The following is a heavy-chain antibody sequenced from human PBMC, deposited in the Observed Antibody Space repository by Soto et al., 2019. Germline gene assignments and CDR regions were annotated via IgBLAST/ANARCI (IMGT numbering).Heavy chain of an antibody. CDR1: GYTFTGYY. V-gene: IGHV1-2*04. D-gene: IGHD3-10*01. CDR2: INPNSGGT. CDR3: ARGPLPYGSGSYYKGYYYGMDV. Sequence: ASVKVSCKASGYTFTGYYMHWVRQAPGQGLEWMGWINPNSGGTNYAQKFQGWVTMTRDTSISTAYMELSRLRSDDTAVYYCARGPLPYGSGSYYKGYYYGMDVWGQGTTVTVSS. J-gene: IGHJ6*02.